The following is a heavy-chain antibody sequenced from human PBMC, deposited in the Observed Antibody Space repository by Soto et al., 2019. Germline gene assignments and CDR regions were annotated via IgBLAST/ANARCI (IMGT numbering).Heavy chain of an antibody. CDR1: GFTFSSYS. Sequence: GGSLSLSCAAYGFTFSSYSMNWVRQAAGKGLEWVSSISSSSSYIYYADSVKGRFTISRDNAKNSLYLPMNSLRAEDTAVYYCARGRSAADAFDIWGQGTMVTVSS. D-gene: IGHD6-13*01. V-gene: IGHV3-21*01. CDR2: ISSSSSYI. CDR3: ARGRSAADAFDI. J-gene: IGHJ3*02.